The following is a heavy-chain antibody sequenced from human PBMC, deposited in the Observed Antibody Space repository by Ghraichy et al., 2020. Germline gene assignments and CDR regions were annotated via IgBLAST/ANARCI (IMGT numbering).Heavy chain of an antibody. V-gene: IGHV4-34*01. J-gene: IGHJ4*02. CDR2: INHSGST. CDR1: GGSFSGYY. D-gene: IGHD3-10*01. Sequence: SETLSLTCAVYGGSFSGYYWSWIRQPPGKGLEWIGEINHSGSTNYNPSLKSRVTISVDTSKNQFSLKLSSVTAADTAVYYCARDVSYGSGSYDYWGQGTLVTVSS. CDR3: ARDVSYGSGSYDY.